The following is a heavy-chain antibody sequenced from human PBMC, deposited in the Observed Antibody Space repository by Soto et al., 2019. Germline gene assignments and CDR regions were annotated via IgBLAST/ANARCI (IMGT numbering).Heavy chain of an antibody. CDR3: ARVANFYYHYYGMDV. CDR2: LYYTGST. V-gene: IGHV4-59*01. CDR1: GGSISDFY. J-gene: IGHJ6*02. Sequence: PSLTCNVSGGSISDFYWSWIRQSPGKRLGWIGYLYYTGSTNYNPALKRRVTISLDTSKTQCSLNLGSVTAADTAVYYCARVANFYYHYYGMDVWGQGTMVTVSS.